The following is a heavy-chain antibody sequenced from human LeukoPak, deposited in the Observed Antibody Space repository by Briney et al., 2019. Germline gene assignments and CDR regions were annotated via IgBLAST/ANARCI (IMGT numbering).Heavy chain of an antibody. V-gene: IGHV1-2*04. CDR1: GYSFNDYY. J-gene: IGHJ3*02. CDR3: ARMGDSGSYGFDI. Sequence: ASVKVSCKASGYSFNDYYLHWVRQAPGQGLEWMAWINPNSGVTNYAQKFQGWVTMTRDTSISTAYMELSRLTSDVTAVYYCARMGDSGSYGFDIWGQGTMVTVSS. D-gene: IGHD3-10*01. CDR2: INPNSGVT.